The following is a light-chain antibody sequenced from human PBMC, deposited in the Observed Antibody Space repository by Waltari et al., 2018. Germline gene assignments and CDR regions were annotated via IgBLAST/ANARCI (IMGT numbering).Light chain of an antibody. J-gene: IGLJ1*01. Sequence: QSVLTQPPSVSGAPGQRVTISCTGSSSNLGAGYDVLWYQQLPGTAPQLLIYSHKNRPSGVPDRCSGAQSGTSASVAITGLQAEDEAEYYCQSYDTGLSGYVFGTGTKVTVL. V-gene: IGLV1-40*01. CDR3: QSYDTGLSGYV. CDR2: SHK. CDR1: SSNLGAGYD.